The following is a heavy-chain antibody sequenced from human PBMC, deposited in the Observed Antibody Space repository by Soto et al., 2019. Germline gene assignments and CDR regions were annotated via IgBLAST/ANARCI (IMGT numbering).Heavy chain of an antibody. J-gene: IGHJ4*02. D-gene: IGHD5-18*01. CDR2: INAGNGNT. V-gene: IGHV1-3*01. CDR3: AATRTLSWIQLWPHFDY. Sequence: ASVKVSCKASGYTFTSYAMHWVRQAPGQRLEWMGWINAGNGNTKYSQKFQGRVTITRDTSASTAYMELSSLRSEETAVYYCAATRTLSWIQLWPHFDYWGQGTLVTVSS. CDR1: GYTFTSYA.